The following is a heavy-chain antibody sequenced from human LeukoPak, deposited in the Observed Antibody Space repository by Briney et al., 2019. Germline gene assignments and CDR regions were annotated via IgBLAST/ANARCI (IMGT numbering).Heavy chain of an antibody. V-gene: IGHV1-69*05. CDR2: IIPIFGTA. CDR1: GDTFSSYA. D-gene: IGHD2-2*01. J-gene: IGHJ4*02. CDR3: ARDFGCSSTSCYGRFDY. Sequence: ASVKVSCKASGDTFSSYAISWVRQAPGQGLEWMGGIIPIFGTANYAQKFQGRVTITRDESTSTAYMELSSLRSEDTAVYYCARDFGCSSTSCYGRFDYWGQGTLVTVSS.